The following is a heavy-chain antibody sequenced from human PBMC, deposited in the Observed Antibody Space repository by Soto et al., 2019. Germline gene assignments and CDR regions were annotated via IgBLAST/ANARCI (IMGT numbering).Heavy chain of an antibody. J-gene: IGHJ4*02. CDR2: IVVGSGNT. CDR1: GFTFTSSA. D-gene: IGHD6-19*01. Sequence: SVKVSCKASGFTFTSSAVQWVRQARGQRLEWIGWIVVGSGNTNYAQKFQERVTITRDMSTSTAYMELSSLRSEDTAVYYCATNRGVGYSSGWFDYWGQGTLVTVSS. CDR3: ATNRGVGYSSGWFDY. V-gene: IGHV1-58*01.